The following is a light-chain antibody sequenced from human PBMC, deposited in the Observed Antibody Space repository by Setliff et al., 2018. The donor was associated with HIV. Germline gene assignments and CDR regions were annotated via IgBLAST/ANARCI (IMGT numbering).Light chain of an antibody. V-gene: IGLV1-40*01. CDR1: RSNIGSPYD. J-gene: IGLJ1*01. Sequence: QSVLTQTPSVSGAPGQRVTLSCTGSRSNIGSPYDVHWYQQLPGAAPKLLIYANDNRPSGVPDRFSGSRSGTSASLAIAGLQAEDEADYYCQSYDNILSGYVFGPGTKVTVL. CDR2: AND. CDR3: QSYDNILSGYV.